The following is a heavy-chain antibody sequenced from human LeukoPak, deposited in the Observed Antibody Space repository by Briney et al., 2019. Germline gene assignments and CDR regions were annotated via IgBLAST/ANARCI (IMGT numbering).Heavy chain of an antibody. CDR3: AMRGGYSSGWYMRDFYMDV. CDR1: GFTFSNYF. D-gene: IGHD6-19*01. Sequence: GGSLRLSCAASGFTFSNYFMNWVRQAPGKGLEWVSYISSSSSTIYYADSVKGRFTISRDNAKNSLYLQMNSLRAEDTAVYYCAMRGGYSSGWYMRDFYMDVWGKGTTVTVSS. CDR2: ISSSSSTI. J-gene: IGHJ6*03. V-gene: IGHV3-48*01.